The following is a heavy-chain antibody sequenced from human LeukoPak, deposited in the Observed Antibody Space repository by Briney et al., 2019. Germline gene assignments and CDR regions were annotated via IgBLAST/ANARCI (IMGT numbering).Heavy chain of an antibody. J-gene: IGHJ4*02. CDR1: GGSFSGYY. CDR3: ARSPTYYYDSSGYYSRHYFDY. CDR2: INHSGST. D-gene: IGHD3-22*01. V-gene: IGHV4-34*01. Sequence: SETLSLTCAVYGGSFSGYYWSWIRQPPGKGLEWIGEINHSGSTNYNPSLKSRVTISVDTSKNQFSLKLSSVTAADTAVYYCARSPTYYYDSSGYYSRHYFDYWGQGTLVTVSS.